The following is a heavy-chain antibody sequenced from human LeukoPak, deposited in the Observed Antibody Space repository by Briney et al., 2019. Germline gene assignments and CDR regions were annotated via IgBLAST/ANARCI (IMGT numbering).Heavy chain of an antibody. CDR3: ARGSSGWYGIDY. V-gene: IGHV3-74*01. J-gene: IGHJ4*02. CDR1: GFTFSNYW. CDR2: INIDGTST. Sequence: GGSLRLSCAASGFTFSNYWMHWVRQVPGKGLVCVSRINIDGTSTSCADSVKGRFTISRDNAKNALYLQMNSLRAEDTAVYYCARGSSGWYGIDYWGQGALVNVSS. D-gene: IGHD6-19*01.